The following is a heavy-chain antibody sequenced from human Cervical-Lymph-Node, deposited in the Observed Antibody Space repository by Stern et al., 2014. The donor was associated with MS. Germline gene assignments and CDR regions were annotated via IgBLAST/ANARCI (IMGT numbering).Heavy chain of an antibody. CDR1: GFSFGDYA. CDR2: IRNQRYGATA. CDR3: TRTNGYSSGWYTDY. Sequence: EVQLEESGGGLVQPGRSLRLSCTASGFSFGDYAMSWFRQAPGEGLEWVGFIRNQRYGATAEYAASVKGRFIISRDDSESIGYLQMNSLNTEDTAVYYCTRTNGYSSGWYTDYWGQGTLVTVSS. V-gene: IGHV3-49*03. D-gene: IGHD6-19*01. J-gene: IGHJ4*02.